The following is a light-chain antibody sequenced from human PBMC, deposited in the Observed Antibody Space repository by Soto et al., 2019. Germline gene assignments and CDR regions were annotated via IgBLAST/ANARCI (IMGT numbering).Light chain of an antibody. CDR1: SGHSSYA. CDR2: LNSDGSH. J-gene: IGLJ2*01. CDR3: QTWGTGIHVV. V-gene: IGLV4-69*01. Sequence: QPVLTQSPSASASLGASVKLTCTLSSGHSSYAIAWHQQQPEKGPRYLMKLNSDGSHSKGDGIPDRLSGSSSGAERYLTISSLQSEDEADYYCQTWGTGIHVVFGGGTKVTVL.